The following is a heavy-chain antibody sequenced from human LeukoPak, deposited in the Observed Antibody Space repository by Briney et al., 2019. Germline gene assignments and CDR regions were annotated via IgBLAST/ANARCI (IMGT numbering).Heavy chain of an antibody. D-gene: IGHD3-16*01. Sequence: PSETLSLTCAVYGGSFSGNYWSWIRQSPGKGLEWIGEINHSGSTNYNPSLKSRVTISVDTPKKQFSLKLRSVTAADTAVYYCARASWGGHWFDPWGQGTLVTVSS. CDR2: INHSGST. J-gene: IGHJ5*02. V-gene: IGHV4-34*01. CDR1: GGSFSGNY. CDR3: ARASWGGHWFDP.